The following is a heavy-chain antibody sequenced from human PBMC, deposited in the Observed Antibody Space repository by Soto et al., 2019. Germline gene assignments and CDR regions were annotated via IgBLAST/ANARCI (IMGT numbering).Heavy chain of an antibody. Sequence: GGSLRLSCAASGFTFSDYYMSWIRQAPGKGLEWVSYISSSGSTIYYADSVKGRFTISRDNAKNSLYLQMNSLRAEDTAVYSCARDRGAYCGGDCYSGAFDIWGQGTMVTVSS. CDR2: ISSSGSTI. CDR1: GFTFSDYY. V-gene: IGHV3-11*01. J-gene: IGHJ3*02. D-gene: IGHD2-21*02. CDR3: ARDRGAYCGGDCYSGAFDI.